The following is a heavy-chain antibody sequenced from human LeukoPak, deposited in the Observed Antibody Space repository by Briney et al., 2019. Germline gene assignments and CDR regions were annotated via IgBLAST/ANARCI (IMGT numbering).Heavy chain of an antibody. CDR1: GFTFSSFA. J-gene: IGHJ4*02. V-gene: IGHV3-23*01. CDR3: AKPGPYFDC. Sequence: GGSLRLSCAASGFTFSSFALSWVRQAPGKGLEWVAAITISGTTTYYADSVKGRFTISRGNSRSTLYLQMNSLSAEDTALYYCAKPGPYFDCWGQGTLVTVSS. CDR2: ITISGTTT.